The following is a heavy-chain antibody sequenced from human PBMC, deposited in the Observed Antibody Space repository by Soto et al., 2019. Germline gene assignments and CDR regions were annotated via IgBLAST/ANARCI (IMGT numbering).Heavy chain of an antibody. CDR3: AKVSSSWYAGFFDL. Sequence: GGSLRLSCAASGFTFSSYAMHWVRQAPGKGLEWVSVISGSGDSTYYADSVKGRFTISRDNSKNTLYLQMNSLRTEDTAVYYCAKVSSSWYAGFFDLWGQGTLVTVSS. D-gene: IGHD6-13*01. V-gene: IGHV3-23*01. CDR1: GFTFSSYA. J-gene: IGHJ4*02. CDR2: ISGSGDST.